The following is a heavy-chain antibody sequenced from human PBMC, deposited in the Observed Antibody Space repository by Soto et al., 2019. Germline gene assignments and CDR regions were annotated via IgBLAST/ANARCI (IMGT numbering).Heavy chain of an antibody. Sequence: TGESLKISCAGVGYSFTSYWSGWVRQMPGKGLEWMGIIYPGDSDTRYSPSFQGQVTISADKSITTAYLQWSSLKASDTAMYYCARGYCTTTICDTWFDPWGPGTLVTVSS. V-gene: IGHV5-51*01. CDR2: IYPGDSDT. CDR1: GYSFTSYW. CDR3: ARGYCTTTICDTWFDP. D-gene: IGHD2-2*01. J-gene: IGHJ5*02.